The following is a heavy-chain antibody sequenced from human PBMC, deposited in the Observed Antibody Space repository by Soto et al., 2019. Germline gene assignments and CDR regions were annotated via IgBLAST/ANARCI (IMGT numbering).Heavy chain of an antibody. CDR3: ASIPNDTAASDIDA. Sequence: PSETLSLTCTVSGGSISSYYWSWIRQPPGKGLEWIGYIYYSGSTNYNPSLKSRVTISVATSKNQFSRKLSPVTAADTAVYYCASIPNDTAASDIDAWGQETALPFSS. CDR2: IYYSGST. J-gene: IGHJ6*02. CDR1: GGSISSYY. D-gene: IGHD1-1*01. V-gene: IGHV4-59*01.